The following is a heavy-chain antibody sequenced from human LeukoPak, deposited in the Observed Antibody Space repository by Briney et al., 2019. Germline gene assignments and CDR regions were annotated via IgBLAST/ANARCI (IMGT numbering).Heavy chain of an antibody. V-gene: IGHV4-39*07. J-gene: IGHJ4*02. CDR2: IYYSGTT. CDR1: GGSITSGSKY. D-gene: IGHD3-10*01. CDR3: ARDYYYGSGSYDY. Sequence: SETLSLTCTVSGGSITSGSKYWGWIRQAPGTGLEWIGSIYYSGTTYYNPSLKSRVTISVDTSKNQFSLKLSSVTAADTAVYYCARDYYYGSGSYDYWGQGTLVTVSS.